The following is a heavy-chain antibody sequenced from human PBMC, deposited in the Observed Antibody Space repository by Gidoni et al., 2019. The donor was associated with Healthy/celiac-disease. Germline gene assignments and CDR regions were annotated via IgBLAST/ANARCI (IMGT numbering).Heavy chain of an antibody. CDR2: ISSSSSYI. D-gene: IGHD2-2*01. CDR3: ARVVGYQLLSGNEIGAFDI. CDR1: GFTSSSYS. Sequence: EVQLVESGRGLVKPGGSLRLSCSASGFTSSSYSMNWVRQAPGKGLEWVSSISSSSSYIYYADSVKGRFTISRDNAKNLLYLQMNSLRAEDTAVYYCARVVGYQLLSGNEIGAFDIWGQGTMVTVSS. V-gene: IGHV3-21*01. J-gene: IGHJ3*02.